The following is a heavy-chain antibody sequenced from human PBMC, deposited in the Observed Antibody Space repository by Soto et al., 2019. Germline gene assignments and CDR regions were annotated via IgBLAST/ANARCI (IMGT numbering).Heavy chain of an antibody. J-gene: IGHJ3*02. CDR2: IYSGGST. Sequence: EVQLVETGGGLIQPGGSLRLSCAASGFTVSSNYMSWVRQAPGKGLEWVSVIYSGGSTYYADSVKGRFTISRDNSKNTLYLHMNSLRAEDTAVYYCARDREDCSGGSCYSGAFDIWGQGTMVTVSS. CDR3: ARDREDCSGGSCYSGAFDI. D-gene: IGHD2-15*01. CDR1: GFTVSSNY. V-gene: IGHV3-53*02.